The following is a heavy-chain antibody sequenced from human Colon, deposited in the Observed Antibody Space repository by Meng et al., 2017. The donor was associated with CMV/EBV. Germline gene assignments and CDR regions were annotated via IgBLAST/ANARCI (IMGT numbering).Heavy chain of an antibody. Sequence: GESLKISCAASGFTFSSYSMNWVRQAPGKGLEWVSSISSSSSYIYYADSVKGRFTISRDNAKNSLYLQMNSLRAEDTAAYYCARCGGGGITIFGVVITGYYYGMDVWGQGTTVTVSS. J-gene: IGHJ6*02. CDR1: GFTFSSYS. D-gene: IGHD3-3*01. CDR3: ARCGGGGITIFGVVITGYYYGMDV. CDR2: ISSSSSYI. V-gene: IGHV3-21*01.